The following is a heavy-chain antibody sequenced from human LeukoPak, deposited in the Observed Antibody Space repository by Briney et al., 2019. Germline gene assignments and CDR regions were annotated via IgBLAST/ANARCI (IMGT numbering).Heavy chain of an antibody. D-gene: IGHD2-2*01. Sequence: GGSLRLSCAASGYTFSSYAMHWVRQAPGKGLEYVSAISSNGGSTYYANSVKGRFTISRDNSKNTLYLQMGSLRAEDMAVYYCARVSTAAESSAFDIWGQGTMVTVSS. CDR2: ISSNGGST. CDR1: GYTFSSYA. J-gene: IGHJ3*02. V-gene: IGHV3-64*01. CDR3: ARVSTAAESSAFDI.